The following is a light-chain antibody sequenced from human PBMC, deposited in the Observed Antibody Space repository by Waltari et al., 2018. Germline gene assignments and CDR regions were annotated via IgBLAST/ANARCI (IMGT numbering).Light chain of an antibody. V-gene: IGKV3-20*01. J-gene: IGKJ1*01. Sequence: EIVLTQSPGTLSLSPGDRATLSCRASQSISSSSLAWLAWDQQRPGQAPRLLIYGAHTRATGIPDRFSGSGSGTDFTLTISRLEPEDFAVYYCQSETFGQGTKVEIK. CDR2: GAH. CDR3: QSET. CDR1: QSISSSS.